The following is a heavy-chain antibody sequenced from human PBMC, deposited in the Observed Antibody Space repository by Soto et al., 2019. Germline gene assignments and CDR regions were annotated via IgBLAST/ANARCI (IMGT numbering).Heavy chain of an antibody. CDR3: VRVTHYYDSSGYYSDGMDV. CDR2: INHSGST. J-gene: IGHJ6*02. Sequence: SETLSLTCAVYGGSFSGYYWSWIRQPPGKGLEWIGEINHSGSTNYNPSLKSRVTISVDTSKNQFSLKLSSVTAADTAVYYCVRVTHYYDSSGYYSDGMDVWGQGTTVTVSS. V-gene: IGHV4-34*01. CDR1: GGSFSGYY. D-gene: IGHD3-22*01.